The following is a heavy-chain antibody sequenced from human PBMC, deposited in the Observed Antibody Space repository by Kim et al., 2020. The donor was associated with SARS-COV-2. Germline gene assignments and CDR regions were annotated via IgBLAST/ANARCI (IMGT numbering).Heavy chain of an antibody. D-gene: IGHD3-10*01. Sequence: NPSLMSRVTISEETSESQFSLRLSSVTAADTAVYYCARRSMVRGDSDYWGQGTLVTVSA. J-gene: IGHJ4*02. CDR3: ARRSMVRGDSDY. V-gene: IGHV4-39*01.